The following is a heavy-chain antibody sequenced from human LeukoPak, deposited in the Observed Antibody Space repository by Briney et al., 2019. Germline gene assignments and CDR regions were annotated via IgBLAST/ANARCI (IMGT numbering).Heavy chain of an antibody. Sequence: SETLSLTCTVSGGSISRSSYYLGWIRQPPGKGLEGIGSIYYSGYTYYNPSLESRVTISVDTSKNHFSLKLSSVTAADTAIYYCAKHYMGRSYNRGLDCWGPGTLVTVSS. CDR2: IYYSGYT. V-gene: IGHV4-39*01. CDR3: AKHYMGRSYNRGLDC. D-gene: IGHD3-10*01. CDR1: GGSISRSSYY. J-gene: IGHJ4*02.